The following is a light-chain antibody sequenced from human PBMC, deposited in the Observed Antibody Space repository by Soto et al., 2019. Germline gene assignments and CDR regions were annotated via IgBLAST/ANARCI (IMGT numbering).Light chain of an antibody. CDR2: GAS. J-gene: IGKJ4*01. V-gene: IGKV3-15*01. Sequence: EVVMTQSPATLSVSPGERATLSCRASQSVTSNYLAWYQQKPGQAPRLLIYGASTWATGIPARFSGSGSGTEFTLTISSLQSEDFAVYYCQQYNNWPSLTFGGGTKVDI. CDR3: QQYNNWPSLT. CDR1: QSVTSN.